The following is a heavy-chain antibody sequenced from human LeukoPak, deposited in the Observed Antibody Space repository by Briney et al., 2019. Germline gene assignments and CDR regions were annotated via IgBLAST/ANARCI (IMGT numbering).Heavy chain of an antibody. D-gene: IGHD1-1*01. CDR2: ISGSGGST. CDR1: GFTFSSYD. CDR3: AKDRSAGTYFDF. V-gene: IGHV3-23*01. Sequence: GGSLRLSCAASGFTFSSYDMSWVRQAPGKGLEWVPAISGSGGSTYYADSVKGRFTISRDNSKNTLYLQMNSLRVEDTAVYYCAKDRSAGTYFDFWGQGTLVTVSS. J-gene: IGHJ4*02.